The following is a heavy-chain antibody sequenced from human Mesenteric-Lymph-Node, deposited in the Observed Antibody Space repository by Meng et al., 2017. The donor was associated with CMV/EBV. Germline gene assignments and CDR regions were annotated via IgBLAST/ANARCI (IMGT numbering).Heavy chain of an antibody. CDR1: GFTFRRYA. CDR2: ISYDETNK. J-gene: IGHJ6*02. V-gene: IGHV3-30*04. D-gene: IGHD1-1*01. CDR3: ARQEGDHGNYYDGTDV. Sequence: GGSLRLSCTASGFTFRRYAMHWVRQAPGEGLEWVAVISYDETNKYYADSVKGRFSISRDNSKNTLYLEMNSLRAEDTAVYYCARQEGDHGNYYDGTDVWGQGTTVTVSS.